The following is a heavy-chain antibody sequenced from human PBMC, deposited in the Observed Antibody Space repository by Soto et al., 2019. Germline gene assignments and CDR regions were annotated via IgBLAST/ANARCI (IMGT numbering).Heavy chain of an antibody. Sequence: QVQLVQSGAEVKKPGSSVKVSCKASVGTFSSYAISWVRQAPGHGLECMGGIIPIFGTANYAQKCQGRVTITEDEYTSPAYMELSSMRSEDTAVYYCARVVVAYTAATEGWYFDLWGRGTLGTVSS. CDR3: ARVVVAYTAATEGWYFDL. J-gene: IGHJ2*01. CDR1: VGTFSSYA. D-gene: IGHD2-15*01. V-gene: IGHV1-69*01. CDR2: IIPIFGTA.